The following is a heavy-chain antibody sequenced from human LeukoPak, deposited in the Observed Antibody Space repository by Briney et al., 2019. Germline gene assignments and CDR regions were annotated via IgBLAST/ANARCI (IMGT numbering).Heavy chain of an antibody. CDR2: INPNSGGT. D-gene: IGHD6-13*01. J-gene: IGHJ4*02. Sequence: GASVKVSCKASGYTFTGYYMHWVRQAPGQGLEWMGWINPNSGGTNYAQEFQGRVTMTRDTSISTAYMELSRLRSDDTAVYYCARANPPGIAAAGTGFRYSSGWYPDDYFDYWGQGTLVTVSS. CDR3: ARANPPGIAAAGTGFRYSSGWYPDDYFDY. V-gene: IGHV1-2*02. CDR1: GYTFTGYY.